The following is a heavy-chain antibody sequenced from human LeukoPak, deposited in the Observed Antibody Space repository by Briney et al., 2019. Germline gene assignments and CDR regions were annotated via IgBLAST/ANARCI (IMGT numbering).Heavy chain of an antibody. Sequence: ASVKVSCKASGYTFTGYYMHWVRQAPGQGLEWMGWINPNSGGTNYAQKFRGWVTMTRDTSISTAYMELSRLRSDDTAVYYCAREYYDSSGIRYAFDIWGQGTMVTVSS. CDR1: GYTFTGYY. V-gene: IGHV1-2*04. D-gene: IGHD3-22*01. CDR3: AREYYDSSGIRYAFDI. J-gene: IGHJ3*02. CDR2: INPNSGGT.